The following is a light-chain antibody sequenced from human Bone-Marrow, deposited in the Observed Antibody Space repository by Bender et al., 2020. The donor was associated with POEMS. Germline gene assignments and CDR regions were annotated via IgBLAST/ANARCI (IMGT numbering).Light chain of an antibody. J-gene: IGLJ1*01. CDR2: EGS. CDR3: CSYAGSSTYV. V-gene: IGLV2-14*01. CDR1: SSDVGGYEY. Sequence: QSALTQPASVSGSPGQSITISCTGTSSDVGGYEYVSWYRQYPGKAPKLVIYEGSKRPSGVSNRFSGSKSGNTASLTISGLRAEDESDYYCCSYAGSSTYVFGAGTKGTVL.